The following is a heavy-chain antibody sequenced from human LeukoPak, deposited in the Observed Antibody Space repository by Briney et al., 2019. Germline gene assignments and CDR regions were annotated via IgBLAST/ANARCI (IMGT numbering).Heavy chain of an antibody. CDR1: GFTFSSYS. V-gene: IGHV3-21*01. D-gene: IGHD6-19*01. CDR3: APSSGWYFSDAFDT. Sequence: PGGSLRLSCAASGFTFSSYSMNWVRQAPGKGLEWVSSISSSSSYIYYADSVKGRFTISRDNAKNSLYLQMNSLRAEDTAVYYCAPSSGWYFSDAFDTWGQGTMVTVSS. CDR2: ISSSSSYI. J-gene: IGHJ3*02.